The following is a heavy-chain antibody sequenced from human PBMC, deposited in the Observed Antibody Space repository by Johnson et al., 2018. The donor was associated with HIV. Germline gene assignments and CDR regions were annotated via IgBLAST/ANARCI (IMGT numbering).Heavy chain of an antibody. CDR2: IYSGGST. Sequence: VQLVESGGGLVQPVGSLRLSCAASGFNVSTNYMNWVRQAPGKGLEWVSVIYSGGSTYYADSVKGRFTISRDNSKNTLYLQMNSLRAEDTAVYYCASLSSSLFGAFDIWGQGTMVTVSS. D-gene: IGHD6-13*01. CDR1: GFNVSTNY. V-gene: IGHV3-66*01. J-gene: IGHJ3*02. CDR3: ASLSSSLFGAFDI.